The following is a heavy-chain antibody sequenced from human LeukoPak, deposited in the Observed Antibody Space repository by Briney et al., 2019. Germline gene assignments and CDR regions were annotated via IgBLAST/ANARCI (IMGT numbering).Heavy chain of an antibody. Sequence: SETLSLTCAVYGGSFSGYYWSWIRQPPGKGLEWIGEINHSGSTNYNPSLKSRVTISVDTSKNQFSLKLSSVTAADTAVYYCARDKGNYYDSSGYYYWGQGTLVTVSS. CDR3: ARDKGNYYDSSGYYY. V-gene: IGHV4-34*01. CDR1: GGSFSGYY. J-gene: IGHJ4*02. D-gene: IGHD3-22*01. CDR2: INHSGST.